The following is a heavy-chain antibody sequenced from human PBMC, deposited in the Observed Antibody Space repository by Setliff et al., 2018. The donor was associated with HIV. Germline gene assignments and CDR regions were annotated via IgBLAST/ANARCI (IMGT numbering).Heavy chain of an antibody. V-gene: IGHV1-46*04. CDR3: ARGGGIPTGDGIGITPPDFYLDI. Sequence: ASVKVSCKASGYALSTYYVHWVRQVPRQGREWVGTINPTGGLRVYTQELQGRVTMTTDMSTGTVYMQLNSLRFEYTAIYYCARGGGIPTGDGIGITPPDFYLDIWGKGTLVTVSS. J-gene: IGHJ6*03. CDR2: INPTGGLR. D-gene: IGHD2-15*01. CDR1: GYALSTYY.